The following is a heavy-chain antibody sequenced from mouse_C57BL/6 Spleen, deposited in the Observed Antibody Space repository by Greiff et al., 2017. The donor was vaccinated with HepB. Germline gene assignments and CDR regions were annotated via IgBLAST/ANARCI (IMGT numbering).Heavy chain of an antibody. Sequence: VQLQQPGAELVKPGASVKLSCKASGYTFTSYWMHWVKQRPGQGLEWIGMIHPNSGSTNYNEKFKSKATLTVDKSSSTAYMQLSSLTSEDAAVYDCARGGSNYGSWFAYWGQGTLVTVSA. CDR2: IHPNSGST. CDR3: ARGGSNYGSWFAY. D-gene: IGHD2-5*01. J-gene: IGHJ3*01. V-gene: IGHV1-64*01. CDR1: GYTFTSYW.